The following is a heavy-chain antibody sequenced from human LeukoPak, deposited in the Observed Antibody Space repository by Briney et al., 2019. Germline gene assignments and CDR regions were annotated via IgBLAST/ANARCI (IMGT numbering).Heavy chain of an antibody. CDR1: GGSICSYY. CDR2: IYYSGST. V-gene: IGHV4-59*08. D-gene: IGHD6-19*01. CDR3: ARLGSSDYFDY. Sequence: SETLSLTCTVSGGSICSYYWSWIRQPPGKGLEWIGYIYYSGSTNYNPSLKSRVTISVDTSKNQFSLKLSSVTAADTAVYYCARLGSSDYFDYWGQGTLVTVSS. J-gene: IGHJ4*02.